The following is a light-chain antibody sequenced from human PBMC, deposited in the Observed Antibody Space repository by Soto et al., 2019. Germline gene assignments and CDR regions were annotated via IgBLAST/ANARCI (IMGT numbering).Light chain of an antibody. Sequence: QSALAQPPSASGTPGQRVTISCSGSSSNVGSNTVDWYQHVAGMAPKLLIYRNEKRPSGVPARFSGSKSGTSASLAISGLQSDDEAEYFCAAWDDGLTGVIFGGGTKLTVL. CDR1: SSNVGSNT. J-gene: IGLJ2*01. CDR3: AAWDDGLTGVI. CDR2: RNE. V-gene: IGLV1-44*01.